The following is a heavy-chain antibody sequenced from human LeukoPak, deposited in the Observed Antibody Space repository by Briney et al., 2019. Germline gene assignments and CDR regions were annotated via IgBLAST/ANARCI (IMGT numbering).Heavy chain of an antibody. V-gene: IGHV3-48*01. CDR1: GFTFSSYS. Sequence: GGSLRLSCAASGFTFSSYSMNWVRQAPGKGLEWVSYISSSSSTIYYADSVKGRFTISRDNAKNSLYLQMNSLRAEDTAVYYCARDLSLRFLEWLPNDAFDIWGQGTMVTVSS. CDR3: ARDLSLRFLEWLPNDAFDI. J-gene: IGHJ3*02. CDR2: ISSSSSTI. D-gene: IGHD3-3*01.